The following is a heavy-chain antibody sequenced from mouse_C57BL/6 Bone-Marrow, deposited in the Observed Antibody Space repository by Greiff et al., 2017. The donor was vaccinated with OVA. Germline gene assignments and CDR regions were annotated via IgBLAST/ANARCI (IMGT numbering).Heavy chain of an antibody. V-gene: IGHV10-1*01. CDR2: IRSKSNNYAT. J-gene: IGHJ3*01. CDR3: VRHAIGLQGFAY. CDR1: GFSFNTYA. D-gene: IGHD2-2*01. Sequence: EVMLVESGGGLVQPKGSLKLSCAASGFSFNTYAMNWVRQAPGKGLEWVARIRSKSNNYATYYAGSVKDRFTISRDDSESMLYLQMNNLKTEDTAMYYCVRHAIGLQGFAYWGQGTLVTVSA.